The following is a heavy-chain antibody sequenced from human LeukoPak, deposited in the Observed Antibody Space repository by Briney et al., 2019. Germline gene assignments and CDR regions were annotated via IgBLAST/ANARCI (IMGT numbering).Heavy chain of an antibody. CDR2: ISSSGSTL. J-gene: IGHJ4*02. CDR1: GFTFSSYE. D-gene: IGHD4-17*01. Sequence: PGGSLRLSCAASGFTFSSYEMNWVRQAPGKGLEWVSYISSSGSTLYYADSVKGRFTISGDNAKNSLYLQMNSLRAEDTAVYYCATYGDYVSFDYWGQGTLVTVSS. CDR3: ATYGDYVSFDY. V-gene: IGHV3-48*03.